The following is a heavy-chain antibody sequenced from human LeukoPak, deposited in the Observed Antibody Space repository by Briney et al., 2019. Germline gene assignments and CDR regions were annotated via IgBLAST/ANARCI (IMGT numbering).Heavy chain of an antibody. D-gene: IGHD2-2*01. CDR1: GFTFSSYA. J-gene: IGHJ2*01. Sequence: PGGSLRLSCAASGFTFSSYAMSWVRQAPGKGLEWVSAISGSGGSTYYADSVKGRFTISRDNSKNTLYLQMNSLRAEDTAVYYCAKLPIVVVPAAIPRYWYFDLWGRGTLVTVSS. CDR3: AKLPIVVVPAAIPRYWYFDL. CDR2: ISGSGGST. V-gene: IGHV3-23*01.